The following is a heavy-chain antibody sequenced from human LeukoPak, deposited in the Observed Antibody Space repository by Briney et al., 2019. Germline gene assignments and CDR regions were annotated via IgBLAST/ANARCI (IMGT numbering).Heavy chain of an antibody. Sequence: GGSLRLSCAASGFTFSSYAMHWVRQDPGKGLEWVAVISYDGSNKYYADSVKGRFTISRDNSKNTLYLQMNSLRAEDTAVYYCAMPHDTEYYFDYWGQGTLVTVSS. J-gene: IGHJ4*02. CDR3: AMPHDTEYYFDY. CDR2: ISYDGSNK. V-gene: IGHV3-30*04. CDR1: GFTFSSYA.